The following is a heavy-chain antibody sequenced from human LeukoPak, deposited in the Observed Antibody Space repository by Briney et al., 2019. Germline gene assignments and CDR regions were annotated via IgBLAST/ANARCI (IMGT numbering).Heavy chain of an antibody. CDR2: IIPILGIA. J-gene: IGHJ4*02. Sequence: SVKVSCKASGGTFSSYAISWVRQAPGQGLEWMGRIIPILGIANYAQKFQGRVTITADKSTSTAYMELSSLRSEDTAEYYCARGAGISSSSWYFVANWGQGTLVTVSS. CDR1: GGTFSSYA. V-gene: IGHV1-69*04. CDR3: ARGAGISSSSWYFVAN. D-gene: IGHD6-13*01.